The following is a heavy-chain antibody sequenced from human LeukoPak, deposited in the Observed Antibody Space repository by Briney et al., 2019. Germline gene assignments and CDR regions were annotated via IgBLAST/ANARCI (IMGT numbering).Heavy chain of an antibody. V-gene: IGHV3-23*01. D-gene: IGHD4-23*01. CDR3: AKDLRTGGETHGDKQVFDY. CDR2: ISASGGIT. Sequence: PGGSLRLSCRASGFTFTNFAMSWVRQGRGKGLEWVSGISASGGITYYAHSVQGRTNIHRDNSGSAMSLQLSPLRAEDTAGYDCAKDLRTGGETHGDKQVFDYWGQGTLVTVSS. J-gene: IGHJ4*02. CDR1: GFTFTNFA.